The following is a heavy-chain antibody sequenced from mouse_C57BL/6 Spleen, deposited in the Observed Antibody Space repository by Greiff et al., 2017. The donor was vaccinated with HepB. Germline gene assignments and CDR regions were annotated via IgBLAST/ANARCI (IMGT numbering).Heavy chain of an antibody. CDR1: GYTFTSYW. Sequence: QVQLQQPGAELVRPGSSVKLSCKASGYTFTSYWMDWVKQRPGQGLEWIGNIYPSDSETHYNQKFKDKATLTVDKSSSTAYMQLSSLTSEDSAVYYCARELRRYYFDYCGQGTTLTVSS. CDR2: IYPSDSET. CDR3: ARELRRYYFDY. J-gene: IGHJ2*01. D-gene: IGHD3-2*02. V-gene: IGHV1-61*01.